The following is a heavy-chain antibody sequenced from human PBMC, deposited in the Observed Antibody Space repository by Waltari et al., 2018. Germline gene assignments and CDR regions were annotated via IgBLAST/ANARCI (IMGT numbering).Heavy chain of an antibody. CDR3: ARCTVVVPAAIRTDYYYYCMDV. CDR1: GGTFSSYA. CDR2: IIPIFGTA. V-gene: IGHV1-69*01. J-gene: IGHJ6*02. Sequence: QVQLVQSGAEVKKPGSSVKVSCKASGGTFSSYAISWVRQAPGQGLEWMGGIIPIFGTANYAQKFQGRVTITADESTSTAYMELSSLRSEDTAVYYCARCTVVVPAAIRTDYYYYCMDVWGQGTTVTVSS. D-gene: IGHD2-2*02.